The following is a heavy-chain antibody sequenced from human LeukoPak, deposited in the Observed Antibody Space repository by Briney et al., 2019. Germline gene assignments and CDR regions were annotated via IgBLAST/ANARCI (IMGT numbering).Heavy chain of an antibody. J-gene: IGHJ4*02. V-gene: IGHV3-23*01. CDR2: IRHSDGST. CDR1: GFSFGAYT. D-gene: IGHD1-1*01. CDR3: AKGLERESRLES. Sequence: GGSLRLSCAASGFSFGAYTMYWVRQAPGKGLEWVSGIRHSDGSTYYADSVTGRFTISSDIYKDTLYLHMNSLRADDTALYYCAKGLERESRLESWGQGTLVTVSS.